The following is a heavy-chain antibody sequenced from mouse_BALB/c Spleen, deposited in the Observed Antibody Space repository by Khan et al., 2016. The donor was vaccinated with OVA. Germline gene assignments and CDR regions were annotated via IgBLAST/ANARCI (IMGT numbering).Heavy chain of an antibody. Sequence: QVQLKQSGAELARPGASVKLSCKASGYTFTDYYINWLRQRTGQGLEWIGEIYPGSDKTYYNEKFKGKATLTADTSSSTAYMQLSSLTSEDSAVFSGASGWAALFPYWGQGTQVTVS. J-gene: IGHJ3*01. D-gene: IGHD2-3*01. V-gene: IGHV1-77*01. CDR2: IYPGSDKT. CDR1: GYTFTDYY. CDR3: ASGWAALFPY.